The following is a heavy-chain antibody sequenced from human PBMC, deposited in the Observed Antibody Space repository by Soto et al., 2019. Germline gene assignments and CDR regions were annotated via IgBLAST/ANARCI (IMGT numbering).Heavy chain of an antibody. CDR3: AKTPRYSYGTWAEYFQH. Sequence: PGGSLRLSCAASGFTFSSYGMHWVRQAPGKGLEWVAVISYDGSNKYYADSVKGRFTISRDNSKNTLYLQMNSLRAEDTAVYYCAKTPRYSYGTWAEYFQHWGQGTLVTVSS. J-gene: IGHJ1*01. CDR1: GFTFSSYG. V-gene: IGHV3-30*18. CDR2: ISYDGSNK. D-gene: IGHD5-18*01.